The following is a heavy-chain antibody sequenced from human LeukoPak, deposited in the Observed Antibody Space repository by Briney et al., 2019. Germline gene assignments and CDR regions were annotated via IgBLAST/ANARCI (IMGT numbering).Heavy chain of an antibody. CDR3: ADYAVSGVRNNFY. J-gene: IGHJ4*02. V-gene: IGHV3-23*01. CDR1: GLAFSSYA. D-gene: IGHD3-3*01. Sequence: GGSLRLSCAASGLAFSSYAMSWVRQAPGKGLEWVSTISVASNTFYADSVKGRFTISRDNSRNTVYLQMTSLRADDTAVYYCADYAVSGVRNNFYWGQGTLVTVSS. CDR2: ISVASNT.